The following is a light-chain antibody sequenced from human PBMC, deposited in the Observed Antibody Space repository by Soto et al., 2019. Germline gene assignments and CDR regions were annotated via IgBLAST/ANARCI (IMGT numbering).Light chain of an antibody. Sequence: EIVLTQSPGTLSLSPGERATLYCRASQSVGSNYLAWYQQKPGQAPRVLIYGASSRATGIPDRFSGSGSGADFTLTISRMEPEDFAVYYCHQYTTSPFTFGPGTKVDIK. J-gene: IGKJ3*01. CDR2: GAS. CDR1: QSVGSNY. V-gene: IGKV3-20*01. CDR3: HQYTTSPFT.